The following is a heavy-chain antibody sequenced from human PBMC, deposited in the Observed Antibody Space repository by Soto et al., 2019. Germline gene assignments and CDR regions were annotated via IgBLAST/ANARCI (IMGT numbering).Heavy chain of an antibody. D-gene: IGHD2-15*01. Sequence: EVQLLESGGGLVQPGGSLRLSCAASGFTFSSYAMSWVRQAPGKGLEWVSAISGSGGSTYYAYSVKGRFTISRDNSKNPLYLQMNSLRAEDTAVYYCAKEGCSGGSCLGAFDIWGQGTMVTVSS. V-gene: IGHV3-23*01. CDR2: ISGSGGST. CDR3: AKEGCSGGSCLGAFDI. J-gene: IGHJ3*02. CDR1: GFTFSSYA.